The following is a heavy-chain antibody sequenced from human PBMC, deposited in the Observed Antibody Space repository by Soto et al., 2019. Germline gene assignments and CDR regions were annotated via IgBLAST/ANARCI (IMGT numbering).Heavy chain of an antibody. Sequence: EVQLLESGGGLVQPGGSLRLSCAASGFTFSSYAMSWVRQAPGKGLEWVSAISGSGGSTYYADSVKGRFTISRDNSKNTLYLQMNSLRAEDTAVYYCAKVGGYCSSTSCYGRVYYWGQGTLVTVSS. CDR1: GFTFSSYA. V-gene: IGHV3-23*01. D-gene: IGHD2-2*03. CDR2: ISGSGGST. CDR3: AKVGGYCSSTSCYGRVYY. J-gene: IGHJ4*02.